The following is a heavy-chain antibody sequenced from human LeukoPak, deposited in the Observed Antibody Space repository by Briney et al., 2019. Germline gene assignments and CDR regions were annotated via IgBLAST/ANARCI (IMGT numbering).Heavy chain of an antibody. V-gene: IGHV3-30*02. J-gene: IGHJ6*03. D-gene: IGHD3-3*01. CDR2: IRYDGSNK. Sequence: SGGSLRLSCAASGFTFSSYGMHWVRQAPGKGLEWVAFIRYDGSNKYYADSVKGRFTISRDNSKNALYLQMNSLRAEDTAVYYCAKDIDVLRFLEWLLPEGYMDVWGKGTTVTVSS. CDR1: GFTFSSYG. CDR3: AKDIDVLRFLEWLLPEGYMDV.